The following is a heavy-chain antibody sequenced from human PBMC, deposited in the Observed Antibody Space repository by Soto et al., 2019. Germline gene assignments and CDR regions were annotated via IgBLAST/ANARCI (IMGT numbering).Heavy chain of an antibody. J-gene: IGHJ3*02. V-gene: IGHV3-23*01. CDR3: ANGSSYGHDAIDI. D-gene: IGHD2-15*01. Sequence: GSLRLSGAASGFTFSSYSVSSVRQAPGKGLKCVSAISGSGGSTYYADSVKGRFTISRDNFKNRLYLQMHSLRAESTAVYFCANGSSYGHDAIDIWGQGTTVTVSS. CDR2: ISGSGGST. CDR1: GFTFSSYS.